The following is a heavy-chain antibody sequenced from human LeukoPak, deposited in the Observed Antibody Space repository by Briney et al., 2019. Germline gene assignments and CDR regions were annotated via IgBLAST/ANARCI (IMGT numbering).Heavy chain of an antibody. CDR1: GGSISTYY. D-gene: IGHD6-13*01. CDR3: ARDRSSWSFAD. CDR2: IYYLAST. V-gene: IGHV4-59*01. J-gene: IGHJ4*02. Sequence: SETLSLTCTVSGGSISTYYWSWIRQPPGKGLEWIGYIYYLASTNYNPSLKSRVTISVDTSKNQFSLKLNSVTAADTAVYYCARDRSSWSFADWGQGTLVTVSA.